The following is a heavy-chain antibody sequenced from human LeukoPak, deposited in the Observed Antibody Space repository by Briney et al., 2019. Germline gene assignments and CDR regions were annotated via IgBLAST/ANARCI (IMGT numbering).Heavy chain of an antibody. CDR3: TTNRGIFDY. CDR2: IQYDGTNK. V-gene: IGHV3-30*02. Sequence: GGSLRLSCAASGFTFSSYEMNWVRQAPGKGLEWVTFIQYDGTNKYYAASLQGRFTISRDNSENTLFLQMNSLRAEDTAIYYCTTNRGIFDYWGQGTLVTVSS. CDR1: GFTFSSYE. D-gene: IGHD3-16*01. J-gene: IGHJ4*02.